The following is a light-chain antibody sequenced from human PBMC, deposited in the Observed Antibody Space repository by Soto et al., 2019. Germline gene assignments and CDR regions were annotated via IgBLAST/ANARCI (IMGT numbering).Light chain of an antibody. V-gene: IGLV1-40*01. J-gene: IGLJ3*02. CDR3: QSFDSNLRGGV. Sequence: QLVLTQPPSVSGAPGQRVAISCTGSSSNIGARYDVHWYQQLPGTAPKLLIYDNNNRPSGVPDRFSGSKSGTSASLAISGLQAEDEADHYCQSFDSNLRGGVFGGGTKLTVL. CDR1: SSNIGARYD. CDR2: DNN.